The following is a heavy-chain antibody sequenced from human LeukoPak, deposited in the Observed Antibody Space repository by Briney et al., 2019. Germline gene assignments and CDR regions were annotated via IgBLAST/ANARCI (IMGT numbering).Heavy chain of an antibody. CDR2: INPNSGDT. CDR1: GYTFTSYG. J-gene: IGHJ4*02. V-gene: IGHV1-2*02. D-gene: IGHD3-22*01. Sequence: GASVKVSCKASGYTFTSYGITWVRQAPGQGLEWMGWINPNSGDTNYPQRFQGRVTLTRDTSINTAYMELSGLRSDDTAVYYCARVHRKYDSSGSLSSDWGQGTLVTVSS. CDR3: ARVHRKYDSSGSLSSD.